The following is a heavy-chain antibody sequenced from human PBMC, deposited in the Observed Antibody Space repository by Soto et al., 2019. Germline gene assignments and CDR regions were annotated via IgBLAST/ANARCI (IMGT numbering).Heavy chain of an antibody. CDR2: IYHSGST. CDR1: DYSISSGFY. V-gene: IGHV4-38-2*01. Sequence: PSETLSLTCAVSDYSISSGFYWGWIRQPPGKGLEWIGNIYHSGSTYHNPSLKSRVTISIDTSKNQFSLKLRSVTAADTAVYYCARASYGDYAAYYYVMDVWGQGTTVTVSS. J-gene: IGHJ6*02. D-gene: IGHD4-17*01. CDR3: ARASYGDYAAYYYVMDV.